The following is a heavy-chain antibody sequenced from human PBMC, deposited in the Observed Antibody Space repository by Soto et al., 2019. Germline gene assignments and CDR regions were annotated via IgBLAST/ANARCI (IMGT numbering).Heavy chain of an antibody. Sequence: EVQLLESGGGLVQPGGSLRLSCAASEFTFSSYAMSWVRQAPGKGLEWVSVISGSGGSTYYADSVKGRFTISRDNSKNTLYLQMNSVRAEDMAVYYCAKKSPGWYFDLWGRGTLVTVSS. CDR3: AKKSPGWYFDL. CDR1: EFTFSSYA. V-gene: IGHV3-23*01. J-gene: IGHJ2*01. CDR2: ISGSGGST.